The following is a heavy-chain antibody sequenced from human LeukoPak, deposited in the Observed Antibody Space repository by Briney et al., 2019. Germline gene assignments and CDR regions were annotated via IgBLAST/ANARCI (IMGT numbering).Heavy chain of an antibody. CDR2: LYYSGSS. V-gene: IGHV4-39*01. Sequence: SETLSLTCTVSGGSISSSSYYWGWIRQPPGKGLEWIGNLYYSGSSYYNPSLKSRVTISVDTSKNQFSLKLTSLTATDTAVYYCARYSGSYYPHDAFDIWGQGTEVTVSS. CDR3: ARYSGSYYPHDAFDI. J-gene: IGHJ3*02. D-gene: IGHD1-26*01. CDR1: GGSISSSSYY.